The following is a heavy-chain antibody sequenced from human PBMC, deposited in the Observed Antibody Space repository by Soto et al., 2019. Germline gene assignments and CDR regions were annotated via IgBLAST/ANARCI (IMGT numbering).Heavy chain of an antibody. CDR3: AREEIIYGDYYYYMDV. CDR1: GFTLSSYW. Sequence: GGSLRLSCAASGFTLSSYWMHWVRQAPGKGLVWVSRINSDGSSTSYADSVKGRFTISRDNAKNTLYLQMNSLRAEDTAVYYCAREEIIYGDYYYYMDVWGKGTTVTVSS. V-gene: IGHV3-74*01. J-gene: IGHJ6*03. CDR2: INSDGSST. D-gene: IGHD4-17*01.